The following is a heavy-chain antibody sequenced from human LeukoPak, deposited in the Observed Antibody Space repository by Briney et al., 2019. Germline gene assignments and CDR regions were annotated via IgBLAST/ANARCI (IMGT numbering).Heavy chain of an antibody. CDR3: ARGEGPTVGTT. Sequence: PSETLSLTCTVFGGSISSYYWSWIRQPPGKGLEWIGYIYYSGSTNYNPSLKSRVTISVDTSKNQFSLKLSSVTAADTAVYYCARGEGPTVGTTWGQGTLVIVSS. V-gene: IGHV4-59*01. CDR2: IYYSGST. CDR1: GGSISSYY. J-gene: IGHJ4*02. D-gene: IGHD1-1*01.